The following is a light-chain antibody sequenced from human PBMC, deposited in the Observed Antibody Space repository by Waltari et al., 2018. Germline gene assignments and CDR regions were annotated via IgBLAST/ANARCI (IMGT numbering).Light chain of an antibody. V-gene: IGLV6-57*01. J-gene: IGLJ3*02. CDR1: SCSIASHH. Sequence: NFVLTQPHSVSESPGTTVTIPCTGSSCSIASHHVRWYRPRPGSSPTTVIYEDGRRPSGVPDRFSGSIDRSSNSASLTISGLKTEDEGDYYCHSYVETHHVFGGGTKLTVL. CDR2: EDG. CDR3: HSYVETHHV.